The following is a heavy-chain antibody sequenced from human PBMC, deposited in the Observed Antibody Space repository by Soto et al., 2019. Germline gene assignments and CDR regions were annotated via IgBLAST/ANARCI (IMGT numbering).Heavy chain of an antibody. V-gene: IGHV5-10-1*01. CDR2: IDPSDSYT. CDR1: GYSFTSYW. J-gene: IGHJ5*02. D-gene: IGHD1-7*01. Sequence: PGGSLQISCKASGYSFTSYWIICVGQMPGRGLEWMGRIDPSDSYTDYNPAFQGHIIISSDKSTSTVYLQLTTLKASDNGMYYCARPQGGTDWLDPWGQGTLVTVSS. CDR3: ARPQGGTDWLDP.